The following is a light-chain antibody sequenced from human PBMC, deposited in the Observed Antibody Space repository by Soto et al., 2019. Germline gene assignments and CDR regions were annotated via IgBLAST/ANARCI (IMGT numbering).Light chain of an antibody. V-gene: IGKV1-17*01. J-gene: IGKJ1*01. CDR2: AAS. CDR3: HQHSTYPVT. Sequence: IQMTQSPAALSASLGDRATITCRASQSISNDLAWYQQKPGQAPKRLIYAASSMATGVPARFSGSGSETDFTLTISSLEPEDFAVYYCHQHSTYPVTFGQGTKVDIK. CDR1: QSISND.